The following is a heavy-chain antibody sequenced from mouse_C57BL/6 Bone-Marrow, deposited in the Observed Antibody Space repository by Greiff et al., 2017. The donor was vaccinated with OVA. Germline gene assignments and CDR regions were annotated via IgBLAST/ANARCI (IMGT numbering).Heavy chain of an antibody. CDR1: GYTFTDYE. Sequence: VQLQQSGAELVRPGASVTLSCKASGYTFTDYEMHWVKQTPVHGLEWIGAIDPETGGTAYNQKFKGKAILTADKSSSTAYMELRSLTSEDSAVYYCTPSYGSSFYGYFDVWGTGTTVTVSS. CDR3: TPSYGSSFYGYFDV. V-gene: IGHV1-15*01. D-gene: IGHD1-1*01. CDR2: IDPETGGT. J-gene: IGHJ1*03.